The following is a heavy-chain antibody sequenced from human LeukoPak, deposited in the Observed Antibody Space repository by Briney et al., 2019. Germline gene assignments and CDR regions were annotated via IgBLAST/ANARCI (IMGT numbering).Heavy chain of an antibody. J-gene: IGHJ3*01. Sequence: KSSETLSLTCTVSGGSINYGSHYWNWIRQSAEKGLEWIGRVHTTGSTIHNPSLKSRVTVSIDTSQRQFSLRLTSVTAADTAVYYCARAGLLFGVGAFDLWDQGTLVTVSS. V-gene: IGHV4-61*02. CDR1: GGSINYGSHY. CDR2: VHTTGST. D-gene: IGHD3-10*02. CDR3: ARAGLLFGVGAFDL.